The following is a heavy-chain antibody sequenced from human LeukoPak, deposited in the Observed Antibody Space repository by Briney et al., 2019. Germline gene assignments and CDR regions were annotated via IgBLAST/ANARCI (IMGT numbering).Heavy chain of an antibody. CDR2: IYHSGST. CDR1: GGSISSYC. V-gene: IGHV4-59*12. D-gene: IGHD3-3*01. CDR3: ASHDFWSGFWDY. J-gene: IGHJ4*02. Sequence: PSETLSLTCTVSGGSISSYCWSWIRQPPGKGLEWIGHIYHSGSTNYNPSLKSRVTISVDTSKNQFSLKLSSVTAADTAVYYCASHDFWSGFWDYWGQGTLVTVSS.